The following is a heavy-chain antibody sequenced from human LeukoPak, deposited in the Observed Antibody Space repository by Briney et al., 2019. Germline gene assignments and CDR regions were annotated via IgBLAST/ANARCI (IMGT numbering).Heavy chain of an antibody. Sequence: GGSLRLSCAASGFTFSSYAMHWVRQAPGKGLEWVAVISYDGSNKYYADSVKGRFTISRDNSKSTLYLQMNSLRAEDTAVYYCAKGRFSMVRGVDYYFDYWGQGTLVTVSS. CDR2: ISYDGSNK. J-gene: IGHJ4*02. V-gene: IGHV3-30*04. CDR1: GFTFSSYA. CDR3: AKGRFSMVRGVDYYFDY. D-gene: IGHD3-10*01.